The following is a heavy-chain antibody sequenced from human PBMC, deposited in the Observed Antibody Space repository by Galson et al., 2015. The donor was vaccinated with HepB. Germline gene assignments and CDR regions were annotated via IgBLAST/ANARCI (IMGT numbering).Heavy chain of an antibody. CDR2: ISGSGGST. V-gene: IGHV3-23*01. CDR3: AKGYCSSTSCYVFDY. CDR1: GFTFSSYA. J-gene: IGHJ4*02. D-gene: IGHD2-2*01. Sequence: SLRLSCAASGFTFSSYAMSWVRQAPGKGLEWVSAISGSGGSTYYADSVKGRFTISRDNSKNTLYLQMNSLRAEDTAVYYCAKGYCSSTSCYVFDYWGQGTLVTVSS.